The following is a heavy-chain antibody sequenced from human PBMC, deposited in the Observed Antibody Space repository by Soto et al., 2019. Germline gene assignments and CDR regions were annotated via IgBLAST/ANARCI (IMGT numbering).Heavy chain of an antibody. V-gene: IGHV1-18*01. CDR3: ARNGPWRYYGSGSFRSENDY. CDR2: ISAYNGNT. Sequence: QVQLVQSGAEVKKPGASVKVSCKASGYTFTSYGISWVRQAPGQGLEWMGWISAYNGNTNYAQKLQGRVTMTTDTSKSTAYLGLRSLRSDDTAVYYCARNGPWRYYGSGSFRSENDYWGQGTLVTVSS. CDR1: GYTFTSYG. J-gene: IGHJ4*02. D-gene: IGHD3-10*01.